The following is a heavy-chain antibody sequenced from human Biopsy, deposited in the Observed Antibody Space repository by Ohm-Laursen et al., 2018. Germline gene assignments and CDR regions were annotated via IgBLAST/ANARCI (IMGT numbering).Heavy chain of an antibody. V-gene: IGHV4-59*08. CDR1: GGDINNYY. CDR3: ARHRTHPPPGSMDV. D-gene: IGHD2-15*01. CDR2: IYYRGET. J-gene: IGHJ6*02. Sequence: SQTLSLTCNVSGGDINNYYWSWIRQVPGRGLEWIGLIYYRGETDYNPSLKSRVTISVDGSKNQFSLNLTSITAADTAVYYCARHRTHPPPGSMDVWGHGTTVFVSS.